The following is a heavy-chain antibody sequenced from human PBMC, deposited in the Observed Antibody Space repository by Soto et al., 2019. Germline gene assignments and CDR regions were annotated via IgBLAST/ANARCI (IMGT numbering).Heavy chain of an antibody. CDR2: ISSSGSTI. Sequence: GGSLRLSCVASGFTFSDYYMSWIRQAPGKGLEWVSYISSSGSTIYYADSVKGRFTISRDNAKNSLYLQMNSLRAEDTAVYYCASGRGVLRFLEWLSGGDYWGQGTLVTVSS. CDR1: GFTFSDYY. J-gene: IGHJ4*02. CDR3: ASGRGVLRFLEWLSGGDY. V-gene: IGHV3-11*01. D-gene: IGHD3-3*01.